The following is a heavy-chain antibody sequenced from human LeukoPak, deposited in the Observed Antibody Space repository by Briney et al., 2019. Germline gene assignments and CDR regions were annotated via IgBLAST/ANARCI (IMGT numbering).Heavy chain of an antibody. CDR2: INPNSGGT. CDR1: GYTFTGYY. CDR3: ARVSLDEGSGYYQRPYWYFDL. V-gene: IGHV1-2*02. D-gene: IGHD3-22*01. Sequence: ASVKVSCKASGYTFTGYYMHWVRQAPGQGLEWMGWINPNSGGTNYAQKFQGRVTMTRDTSISTAYMELSRLRSDDTAVYYCARVSLDEGSGYYQRPYWYFDLWGRGTLVTVSS. J-gene: IGHJ2*01.